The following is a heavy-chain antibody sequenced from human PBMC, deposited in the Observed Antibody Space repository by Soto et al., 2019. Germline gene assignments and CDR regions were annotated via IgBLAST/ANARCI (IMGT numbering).Heavy chain of an antibody. CDR1: GYTFTSYG. CDR3: ARGRYGDY. V-gene: IGHV1-18*01. CDR2: ISAHNGNT. Sequence: QVQLVQYGAEVKKPGASVKVSCKGSGYTFTSYGITWVRQAPGQGLEWMGWISAHNGNTNYAQQLQGRVTVTRDTSTSSAYMELRSLRSDDPAVYYCARGRYGDYWGQGALVTVSS. J-gene: IGHJ4*02. D-gene: IGHD1-1*01.